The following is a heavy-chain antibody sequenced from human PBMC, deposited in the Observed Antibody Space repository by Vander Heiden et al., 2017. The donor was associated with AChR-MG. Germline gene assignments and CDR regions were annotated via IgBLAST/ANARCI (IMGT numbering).Heavy chain of an antibody. CDR2: ISSSGSTI. Sequence: EVQLVESGGGLVQPGGSLRLSCAASGFTFSSYEMNWVRQAPGKGLEWVSYISSSGSTIYYADSVKGRFTISRDNAKNSLYLQMNSLRAEDTAVYYCARGAPLESPDYYYYMDVWGKGTTVTVSS. CDR1: GFTFSSYE. CDR3: ARGAPLESPDYYYYMDV. J-gene: IGHJ6*03. V-gene: IGHV3-48*03.